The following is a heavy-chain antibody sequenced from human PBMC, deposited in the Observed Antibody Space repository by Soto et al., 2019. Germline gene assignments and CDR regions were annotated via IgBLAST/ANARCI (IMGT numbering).Heavy chain of an antibody. J-gene: IGHJ3*02. CDR1: GYSFTSYW. Sequence: GESLKISCKGSGYSFTSYWIGWVRQMPGKGLEWMGIIYPGDSDTRYSPSFQGQVTISADKSISTAYLQWSSLKASDTAMYYCARLGNEYSGSYYAFDIWGQGTMVTVSS. D-gene: IGHD1-26*01. CDR2: IYPGDSDT. V-gene: IGHV5-51*01. CDR3: ARLGNEYSGSYYAFDI.